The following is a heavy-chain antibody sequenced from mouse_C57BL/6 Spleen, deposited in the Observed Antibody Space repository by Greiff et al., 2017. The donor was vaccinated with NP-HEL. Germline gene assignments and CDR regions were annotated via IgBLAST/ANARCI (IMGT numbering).Heavy chain of an antibody. J-gene: IGHJ4*01. CDR2: IDPSDSYT. D-gene: IGHD2-12*01. CDR3: AIYDRYYAMDY. V-gene: IGHV1-69*01. Sequence: QVQLQQPGAELVMPGASVKLSCKASGYTFTSYWMHWVKQRPGQGLEWIGDIDPSDSYTNYNQKFKGKSTLTVDKSSSTAYMQLSSLTSEDSAVYYCAIYDRYYAMDYWGQGTSVTVSS. CDR1: GYTFTSYW.